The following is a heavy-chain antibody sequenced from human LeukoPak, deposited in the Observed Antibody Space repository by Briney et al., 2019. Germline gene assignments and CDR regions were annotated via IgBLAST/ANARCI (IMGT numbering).Heavy chain of an antibody. J-gene: IGHJ6*04. CDR2: IIPIFGIA. Sequence: SVKVSCKASGGTFSSYAISWVRQAPGQGLEWMGGIIPIFGIANYAQKFQGRVTITADESTSTAYMELSSLRSEDTAVYYCARQGYCSSTSCYGGGYYYYGMDVWGKGTTVTVSS. D-gene: IGHD2-2*01. V-gene: IGHV1-69*01. CDR3: ARQGYCSSTSCYGGGYYYYGMDV. CDR1: GGTFSSYA.